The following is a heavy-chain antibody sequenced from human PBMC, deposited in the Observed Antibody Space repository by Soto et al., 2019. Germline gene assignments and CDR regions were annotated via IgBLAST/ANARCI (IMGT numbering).Heavy chain of an antibody. CDR2: IKQDGSEK. CDR1: GFTFSSYW. D-gene: IGHD3-3*01. J-gene: IGHJ3*02. V-gene: IGHV3-7*03. Sequence: GGSLRLSCAASGFTFSSYWMSWVRQAPGKGLEWVANIKQDGSEKYYVDSVKGRVTISRDNAKNSLYLQMNSLRAEDTIVYYCARVSGEQSYFVELLLGVYAFDIWGQGTMVTVSS. CDR3: ARVSGEQSYFVELLLGVYAFDI.